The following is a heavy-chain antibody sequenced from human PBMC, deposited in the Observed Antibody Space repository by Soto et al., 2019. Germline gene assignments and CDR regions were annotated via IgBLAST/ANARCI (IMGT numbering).Heavy chain of an antibody. CDR1: GYTFTNFG. J-gene: IGHJ4*02. V-gene: IGHV1-18*04. D-gene: IGHD1-26*01. Sequence: QVQLVQSGAEVENPGASVKVSCKASGYTFTNFGINWVRQAPGQGLEWMGWITPYNGNANYAQKHQGRLTITTDTSTSTAYMELRSLRSDDTAVYYCARAQMYSGAYHGYWGQGTLVTVSS. CDR3: ARAQMYSGAYHGY. CDR2: ITPYNGNA.